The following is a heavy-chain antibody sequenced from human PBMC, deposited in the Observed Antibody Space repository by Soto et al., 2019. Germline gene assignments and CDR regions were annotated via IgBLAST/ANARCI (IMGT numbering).Heavy chain of an antibody. CDR2: ISGSGGST. CDR1: GFTFSSYA. D-gene: IGHD3-22*01. Sequence: EVQLLESGGGLVQPGGSLRLSCAASGFTFSSYAMSWVRQAPGKGLEWVSAISGSGGSTYYADSVKGRFTISRDNSKNTLYLQMNSLRAEDTAVYYCAKELHYYDSSGYYYGGYWGQGTLVTVSS. J-gene: IGHJ4*02. CDR3: AKELHYYDSSGYYYGGY. V-gene: IGHV3-23*01.